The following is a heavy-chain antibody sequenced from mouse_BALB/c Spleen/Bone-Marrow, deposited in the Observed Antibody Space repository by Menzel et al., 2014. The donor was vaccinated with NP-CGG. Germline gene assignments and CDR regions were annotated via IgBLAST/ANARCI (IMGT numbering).Heavy chain of an antibody. V-gene: IGHV1-37*01. Sequence: EVQLQESGPELVKPGASVKISCKTSGYSFTDYFMNWVKQSHGKSLEWIGRINPNNGDTFYNQKFEGKATLTVDKSSSTAHMELLNLTSEDSAVYYCGRWANWGRGTTLTVSS. CDR2: INPNNGDT. CDR1: GYSFTDYF. CDR3: GRWAN. J-gene: IGHJ2*01.